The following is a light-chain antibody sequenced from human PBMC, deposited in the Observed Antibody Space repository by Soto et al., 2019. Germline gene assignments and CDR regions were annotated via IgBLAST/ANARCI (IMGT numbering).Light chain of an antibody. J-gene: IGKJ4*01. CDR2: ATS. CDR1: QSNSTS. Sequence: DIQMTQSPSSLSASVGDSVTITCRASQSNSTSLHWLQLRPGKGPRLLIYATSTLQSGVPSRFSGSGSGTDFTLTITNLQPEDSAVYYCQQGYSPLLTFGGGTRLEI. V-gene: IGKV1-39*01. CDR3: QQGYSPLLT.